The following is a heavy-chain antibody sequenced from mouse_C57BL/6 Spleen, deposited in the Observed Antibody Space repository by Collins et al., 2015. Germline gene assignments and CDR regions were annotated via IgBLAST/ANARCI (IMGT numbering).Heavy chain of an antibody. Sequence: QVQLQQPGAELVKPGASVKLSCKASGYTFTSYWMQWVKQRPGQGLEWIGEIDPSDSYTNYNQKFKGKATLTVDTSSSTAYMQLSSLTSEDSAVYYCARKSRTAQGGYFDYWGQGTTLTVSS. J-gene: IGHJ2*01. CDR3: ARKSRTAQGGYFDY. CDR1: GYTFTSYW. D-gene: IGHD3-2*02. V-gene: IGHV1-50*01. CDR2: IDPSDSYT.